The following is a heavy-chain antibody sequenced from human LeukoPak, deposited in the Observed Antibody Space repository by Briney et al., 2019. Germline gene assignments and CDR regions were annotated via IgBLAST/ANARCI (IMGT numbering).Heavy chain of an antibody. CDR2: ISYDGSNK. J-gene: IGHJ4*02. D-gene: IGHD3-22*01. CDR1: GFTFSSYG. CDR3: AKDWGRYYYDSSGYNY. Sequence: GGSLRLSCAASGFTFSSYGMHWVRQAPGKGLEWVAVISYDGSNKYYADSVKGRFTLSRDNSKNTLYLQMNSLRAEDTAVYYCAKDWGRYYYDSSGYNYWGQGTLVTVSS. V-gene: IGHV3-30*18.